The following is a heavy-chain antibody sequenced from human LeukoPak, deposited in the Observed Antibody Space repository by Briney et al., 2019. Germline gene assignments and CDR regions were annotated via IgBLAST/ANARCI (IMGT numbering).Heavy chain of an antibody. CDR1: GGSISSGGYS. CDR3: ASCEAPLTPPPYGFDV. J-gene: IGHJ6*02. Sequence: SETLSLTCTVTGGSISSGGYSWNWFRQHPGTGLEWIGYIYHSGNTFYNPSLKSRVSIEVDTSRNQFSLKLTSVTAADTAVYYCASCEAPLTPPPYGFDVWGQGTEVTVSS. CDR2: IYHSGNT. V-gene: IGHV4-31*03. D-gene: IGHD3-16*01.